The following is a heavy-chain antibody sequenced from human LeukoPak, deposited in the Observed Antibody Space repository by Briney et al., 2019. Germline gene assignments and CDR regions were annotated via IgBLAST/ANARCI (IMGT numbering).Heavy chain of an antibody. J-gene: IGHJ2*01. D-gene: IGHD2/OR15-2a*01. CDR1: GCSISSGGYS. CDR3: ARLTTNDWYFDL. V-gene: IGHV4-30-2*01. CDR2: IYHSGST. Sequence: PSETLSLTCAVSGCSISSGGYSWSWIRQPPGKGLEWIGYIYHSGSTYYNPSLKSRVTISVDRSKNQFSLNLSYVTAADTAVYYCARLTTNDWYFDLWGRGTLVTVSS.